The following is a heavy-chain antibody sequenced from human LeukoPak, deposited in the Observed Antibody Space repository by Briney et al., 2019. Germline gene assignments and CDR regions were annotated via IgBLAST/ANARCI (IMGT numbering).Heavy chain of an antibody. Sequence: SETLSLTCTVSGGSISSYYWSWIRQPPGKGLEWIGYIYYSGSTNYNPSLKSRVTISVDTSKNQFSLKLSSVTAADTALYYCARDLATVTNFGWFDHWGQGTLVTVSS. CDR3: ARDLATVTNFGWFDH. D-gene: IGHD4-17*01. J-gene: IGHJ5*02. CDR2: IYYSGST. CDR1: GGSISSYY. V-gene: IGHV4-59*01.